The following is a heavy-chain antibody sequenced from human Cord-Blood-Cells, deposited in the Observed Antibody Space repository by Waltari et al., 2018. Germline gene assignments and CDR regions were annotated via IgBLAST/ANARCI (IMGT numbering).Heavy chain of an antibody. J-gene: IGHJ6*02. CDR2: SNPNSGGT. CDR1: GYTFTGYY. D-gene: IGHD3-10*01. CDR3: ARGPAPLLWFGETYGMDV. V-gene: IGHV1-2*04. Sequence: QVQLVQSGAEVKKPGASVKVSCKASGYTFTGYYMHWVRQAPGQGLEWMGWSNPNSGGTNYAQKFQGWVTMTRDKSISTAYMELSRLRSDDTAVYYCARGPAPLLWFGETYGMDVWGQGTTVTVSS.